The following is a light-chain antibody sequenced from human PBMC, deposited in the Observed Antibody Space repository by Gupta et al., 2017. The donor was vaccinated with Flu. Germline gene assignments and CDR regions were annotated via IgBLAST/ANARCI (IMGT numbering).Light chain of an antibody. CDR3: QQYGNSPFT. CDR2: GVS. J-gene: IGKJ2*01. Sequence: GTLSLSPGERTTLSCRASQSVSSTYLAWYQQKPGQAPRLPIFGVSNRATGIPDRFSGSGSGTEFTLTISGLEPEDFAVYYCQQYGNSPFTFGRGTKLEI. V-gene: IGKV3-20*01. CDR1: QSVSSTY.